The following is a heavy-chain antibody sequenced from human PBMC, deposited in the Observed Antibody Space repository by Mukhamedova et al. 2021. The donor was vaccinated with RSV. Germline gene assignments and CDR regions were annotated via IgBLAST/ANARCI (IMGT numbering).Heavy chain of an antibody. D-gene: IGHD6-13*01. CDR2: INPDGGST. V-gene: IGHV1-46*01. J-gene: IGHJ4*02. CDR3: ARDITSSWFPQDY. CDR1: TSYY. Sequence: TSYYLSWVRQAPGQGLEWMGIINPDGGSTGYAQKFQGRVTMTRDTSTSTVYMELSSLTSDDTAVYYCARDITSSWFPQDYWGQGT.